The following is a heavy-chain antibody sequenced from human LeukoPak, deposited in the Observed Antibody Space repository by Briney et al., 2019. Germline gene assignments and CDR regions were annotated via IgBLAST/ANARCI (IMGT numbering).Heavy chain of an antibody. CDR1: GYTFTSYD. CDR3: ARGSEQAGDFDY. V-gene: IGHV1-8*01. Sequence: EASVKVSCKASGYTFTSYDINWVRQATGQGLEWMGWMNPNSGNTGYAQKFQGRVTMTRNTSISTAYMELSSLRSEDTGVYYCARGSEQAGDFDYWGQGTLVTVSS. CDR2: MNPNSGNT. J-gene: IGHJ4*02. D-gene: IGHD1/OR15-1a*01.